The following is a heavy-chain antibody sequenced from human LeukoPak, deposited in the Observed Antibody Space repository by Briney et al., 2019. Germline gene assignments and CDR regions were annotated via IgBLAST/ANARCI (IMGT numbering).Heavy chain of an antibody. CDR3: ARLYYYDSSGYY. V-gene: IGHV4-34*01. J-gene: IGHJ4*02. Sequence: PSEILSLTCAVYGGSFSGYYWSWIRQSPGKGLEWIGEINHSGSTNYNPSLKSRVTISVDTSKNQFSLKLSSVTAADTAVYYCARLYYYDSSGYYWSQGTLVTVSS. D-gene: IGHD3-22*01. CDR1: GGSFSGYY. CDR2: INHSGST.